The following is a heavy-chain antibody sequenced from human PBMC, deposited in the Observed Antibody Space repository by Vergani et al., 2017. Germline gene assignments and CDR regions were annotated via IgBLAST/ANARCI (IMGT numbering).Heavy chain of an antibody. D-gene: IGHD5-18*01. Sequence: EVQLVESGGGLVQPGGSLRLSCAASGFTVSSNYMSWVRQAPGKGLEWVSVIYSGGSTYYADSVKGRFTISRHNSKNTLYLQMNSLRAEDTAVYYCARGNVDTAMVVVYYGMDVWGQGTTVTVSS. J-gene: IGHJ6*02. V-gene: IGHV3-53*04. CDR3: ARGNVDTAMVVVYYGMDV. CDR1: GFTVSSNY. CDR2: IYSGGST.